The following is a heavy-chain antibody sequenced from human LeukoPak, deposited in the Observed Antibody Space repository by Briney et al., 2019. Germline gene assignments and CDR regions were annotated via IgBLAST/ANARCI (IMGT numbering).Heavy chain of an antibody. J-gene: IGHJ5*02. CDR2: IYTSGST. CDR1: GYSISSGYY. D-gene: IGHD6-19*01. CDR3: AREKRQGLSRTPWFDP. V-gene: IGHV4-4*07. Sequence: SETLSLICTVSGYSISSGYYWSWIRQPAGKGLEWIGRIYTSGSTNYNPSLKSRVPMSVDTSKNQFSLKLSSVTAADTAVYYCAREKRQGLSRTPWFDPWGQGTLVTVSS.